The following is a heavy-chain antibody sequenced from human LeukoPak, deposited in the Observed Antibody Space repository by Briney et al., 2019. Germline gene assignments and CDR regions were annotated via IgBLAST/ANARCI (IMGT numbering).Heavy chain of an antibody. CDR3: ARDQDRAVSGFDY. Sequence: SETLSLTCTVSGGSISSYYWSWIRQPPGKGVEWIGYIYYSGSTNYNPSLKSRVTISVDTSKNQFSLKLSSVTAADTAVYYCARDQDRAVSGFDYWGQGTLVIVSS. V-gene: IGHV4-59*01. J-gene: IGHJ4*02. D-gene: IGHD1-14*01. CDR2: IYYSGST. CDR1: GGSISSYY.